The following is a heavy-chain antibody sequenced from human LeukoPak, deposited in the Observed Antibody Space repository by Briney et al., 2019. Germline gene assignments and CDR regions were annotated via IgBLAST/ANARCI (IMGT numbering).Heavy chain of an antibody. J-gene: IGHJ3*02. V-gene: IGHV3-30-3*01. CDR2: ISYDGSNK. D-gene: IGHD5-12*01. CDR3: ARDVEDIVAKITGAFDI. CDR1: GFTFSSYA. Sequence: PGRSLRLSCAASGFTFSSYAMHWVRQAPGKGLEWVAVISYDGSNKYYADSVKGRFTISRDNSKNTLYLQMNSLRAEDTAVYYCARDVEDIVAKITGAFDIWGQGTMVTVSS.